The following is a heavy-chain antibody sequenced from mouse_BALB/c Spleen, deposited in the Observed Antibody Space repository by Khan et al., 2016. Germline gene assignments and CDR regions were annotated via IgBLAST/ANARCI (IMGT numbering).Heavy chain of an antibody. CDR1: GYSITSDYA. CDR2: ISYSGST. CDR3: ARAPPRWYFDV. Sequence: EVQLQESGPGLVKPSQSPSLTCTVTGYSITSDYAWNWIRQFPGNKLEWMGYISYSGSTSYNPSLKSRISITRDTSKNQFFLQLNSVTTEDTATXYCARAPPRWYFDVWGAGTTVTVSS. J-gene: IGHJ1*01. V-gene: IGHV3-2*02.